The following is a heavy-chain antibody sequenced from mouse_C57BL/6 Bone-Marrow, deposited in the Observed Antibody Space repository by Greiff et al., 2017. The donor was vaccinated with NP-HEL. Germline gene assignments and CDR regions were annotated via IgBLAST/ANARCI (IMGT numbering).Heavy chain of an antibody. CDR2: IHPNSGST. Sequence: QVQLQQPGAELVKPGASVKLSCKASGYTFTSYWMHWVKQRPGQGLEWIGMIHPNSGSTNYNEKFKSKDTLTVDKSSSTAYIQLSSLTSEDSAVYYCARSPYYGYVFDYWGQGTTLTVSS. D-gene: IGHD2-9*01. V-gene: IGHV1-64*01. J-gene: IGHJ2*01. CDR3: ARSPYYGYVFDY. CDR1: GYTFTSYW.